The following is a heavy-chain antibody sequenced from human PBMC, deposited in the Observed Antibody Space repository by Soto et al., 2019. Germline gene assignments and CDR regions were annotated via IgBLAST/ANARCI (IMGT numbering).Heavy chain of an antibody. J-gene: IGHJ4*02. CDR1: GYPFTSYY. CDR2: FNPTGGYT. Sequence: QVHLVQSGAEVKKPGASVKVSCKASGYPFTSYYMHWVRQAPGQGLEWMGMFNPTGGYTNYAQKFQGRVTMTSDTSTSTVYMEMSSLRSEDTAVYYCARGGTVAANFDDWGQGTLVTVSS. D-gene: IGHD6-19*01. V-gene: IGHV1-46*01. CDR3: ARGGTVAANFDD.